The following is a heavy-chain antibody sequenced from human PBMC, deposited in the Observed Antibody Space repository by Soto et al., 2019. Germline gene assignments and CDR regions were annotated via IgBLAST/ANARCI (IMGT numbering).Heavy chain of an antibody. D-gene: IGHD3-22*01. J-gene: IGHJ4*02. CDR3: ARAGYYYDSSAFDY. CDR2: INHSGST. V-gene: IGHV4-34*01. Sequence: QVQLQQWGAGLLKPSETLSLTCAVYGGSFSGYYWSWIRQPPGKGLEWIGEINHSGSTNYNPSLKSRVTISVDTSKNQFSLKLSSVTAADTAVYYCARAGYYYDSSAFDYWGQGTLDTVSS. CDR1: GGSFSGYY.